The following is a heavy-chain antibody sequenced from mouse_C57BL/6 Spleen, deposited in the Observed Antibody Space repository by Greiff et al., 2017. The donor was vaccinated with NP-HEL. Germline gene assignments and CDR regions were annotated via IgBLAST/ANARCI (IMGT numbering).Heavy chain of an antibody. CDR2: IYPRSGNT. Sequence: VKLQQSGAELARPGASVKLSCKASGYTFTSYGISWVKQRTGQGLEWIGEIYPRSGNTYYNEKFKGKATLTADKSSSTAYMELRSLTSEDSAVYFCARYYYGSSYYYAMDYWGQGTSVTVSS. CDR3: ARYYYGSSYYYAMDY. V-gene: IGHV1-81*01. J-gene: IGHJ4*01. CDR1: GYTFTSYG. D-gene: IGHD1-1*01.